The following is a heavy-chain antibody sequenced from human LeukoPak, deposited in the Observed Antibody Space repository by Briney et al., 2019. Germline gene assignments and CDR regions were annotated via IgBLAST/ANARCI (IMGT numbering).Heavy chain of an antibody. V-gene: IGHV4-34*01. CDR1: GGSSSGYY. J-gene: IGHJ6*02. Sequence: SETLSLTCAVYGGSSSGYYWSWIRQPPGKGLEWIGEINHSGSTNYNPSLKSRVTISVDTSKNQFSLKLSSVTAADTAVYYCARGGDCSSTSCSNYYYYGMDVWGQGTTVTVSS. CDR2: INHSGST. CDR3: ARGGDCSSTSCSNYYYYGMDV. D-gene: IGHD2-2*01.